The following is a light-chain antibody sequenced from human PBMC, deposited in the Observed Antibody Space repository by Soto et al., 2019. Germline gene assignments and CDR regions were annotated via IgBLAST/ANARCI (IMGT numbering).Light chain of an antibody. J-gene: IGKJ2*01. V-gene: IGKV2-28*01. CDR3: MQPLQVPHT. Sequence: DLVMTQSPLSLPVTPGEPASISCRSSQNLLHSDGYTYLDWYLQKPGQSPQLLIYLASNRASGATDRVRSRGSGTDCTPKISRVEADDVGVSYCMQPLQVPHTFGQGTKLEIK. CDR2: LAS. CDR1: QNLLHSDGYTY.